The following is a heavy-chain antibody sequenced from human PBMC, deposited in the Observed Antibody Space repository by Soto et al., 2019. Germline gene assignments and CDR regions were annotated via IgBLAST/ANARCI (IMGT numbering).Heavy chain of an antibody. Sequence: SVKVSCKASGGTFSSYAISWVRQAPGQGLEWMGGIIPIFGTANYAQKFQGRVTITADKSTSTAYMELSSLRSEDTAVYYCASGGLQLVSDYYYYGMDVWGQGTTVTVSS. V-gene: IGHV1-69*06. CDR3: ASGGLQLVSDYYYYGMDV. D-gene: IGHD6-13*01. J-gene: IGHJ6*02. CDR2: IIPIFGTA. CDR1: GGTFSSYA.